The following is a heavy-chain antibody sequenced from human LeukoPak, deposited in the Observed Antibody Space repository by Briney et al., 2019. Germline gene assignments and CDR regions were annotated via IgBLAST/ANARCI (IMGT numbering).Heavy chain of an antibody. V-gene: IGHV3-15*01. J-gene: IGHJ4*02. CDR1: GGSFSGYY. Sequence: ETLSLTCAVYGGSFSGYYWSWVRQAPGKGLEWVGRIKSRSYGETTDYAAPLKGRFTISRDDSKNMLYLLMNSLNTEDTAVYYCTRHPPSFDYWGQGTLVTVSS. CDR3: TRHPPSFDY. CDR2: IKSRSYGETT.